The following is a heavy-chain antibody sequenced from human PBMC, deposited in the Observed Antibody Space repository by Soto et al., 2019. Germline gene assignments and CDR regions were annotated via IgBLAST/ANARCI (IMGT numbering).Heavy chain of an antibody. CDR1: GFTFSTYG. V-gene: IGHV3-30*18. D-gene: IGHD6-19*01. CDR2: TSFDGGTK. Sequence: QVQLVESGGGVVQPGTSLRLSCAASGFTFSTYGMQWVRQAPGKGLEWVAVTSFDGGTKYYVDSVKGRFTVSRDNSENTPYLQMNSLRAEDTAIYYCAKEFVQYSSGWFFDFWGQGTLVSVSS. J-gene: IGHJ4*02. CDR3: AKEFVQYSSGWFFDF.